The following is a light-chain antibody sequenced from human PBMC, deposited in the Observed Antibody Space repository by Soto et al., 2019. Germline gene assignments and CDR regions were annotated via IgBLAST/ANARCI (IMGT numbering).Light chain of an antibody. V-gene: IGKV3-11*01. Sequence: EIVLTQSPGTLSSSPGERATLTCRASQSVSSYLAWYQQKPGQAPRLLIYDASNRATGIPARFSGSGSGTDFTLTISSLEPEDFAVYYCQQRSNWPTFGGGTKV. CDR1: QSVSSY. CDR3: QQRSNWPT. J-gene: IGKJ4*01. CDR2: DAS.